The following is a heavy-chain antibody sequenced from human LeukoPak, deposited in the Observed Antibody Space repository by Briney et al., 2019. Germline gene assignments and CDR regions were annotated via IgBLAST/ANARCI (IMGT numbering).Heavy chain of an antibody. J-gene: IGHJ4*02. CDR3: AREVDGGYDMGDYFDY. CDR2: MCHSGST. V-gene: IGHV4-30-2*01. CDR1: GGSISSGGYS. D-gene: IGHD5-12*01. Sequence: TLSLTCAVSGGSISSGGYSWSWIRQPPGKGLEWFGYMCHSGSTYYNPSLKSRVTISVDRSKNQFSLKLSSVTAADTAVYYCAREVDGGYDMGDYFDYWGQGTLVTVSS.